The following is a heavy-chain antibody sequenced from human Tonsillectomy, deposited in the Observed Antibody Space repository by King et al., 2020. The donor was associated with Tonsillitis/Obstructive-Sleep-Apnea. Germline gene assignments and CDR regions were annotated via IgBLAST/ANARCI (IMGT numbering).Heavy chain of an antibody. Sequence: QLVQSGGGVVQPGRSLTLSCAASGFTFSNYAMHWVRQAPGKGLEWVAVISYDGSNKYYADSVKGRFTISRDNSKNTLYLQMNSLRAEDTAVYYCARASGIQLWSTPPDAFDIWGQGTMVTVSS. CDR1: GFTFSNYA. D-gene: IGHD5-18*01. CDR2: ISYDGSNK. J-gene: IGHJ3*02. CDR3: ARASGIQLWSTPPDAFDI. V-gene: IGHV3-30-3*01.